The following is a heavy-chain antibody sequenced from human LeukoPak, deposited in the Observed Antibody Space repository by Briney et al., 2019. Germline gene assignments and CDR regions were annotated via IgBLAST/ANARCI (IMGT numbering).Heavy chain of an antibody. D-gene: IGHD2-2*01. J-gene: IGHJ1*01. CDR3: ASHRGQLLWVFQH. CDR2: ISGSGGST. CDR1: GFTFGSYA. V-gene: IGHV3-23*01. Sequence: GGSLRLSCAASGFTFGSYAMSWVRQAPGKGLEWVSAISGSGGSTYYADSVKGRFTISRDNSKNTLYLQMNSLRAEDTAVYYCASHRGQLLWVFQHWGQGTLVTVSS.